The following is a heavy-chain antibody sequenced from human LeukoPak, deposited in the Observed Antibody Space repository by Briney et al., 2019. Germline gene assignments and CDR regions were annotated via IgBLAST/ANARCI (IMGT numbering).Heavy chain of an antibody. J-gene: IGHJ6*03. V-gene: IGHV4-4*09. CDR1: GGSISSYH. CDR3: AGRTYYYYMDV. CDR2: IYTSGST. Sequence: SETLSLTCTVSGGSISSYHWSWIRQPPGKGLEWIGYIYTSGSTNYNPSLKSRVTISADTSKNQFSLKLSSVTAADTAVYYCAGRTYYYYMDVWGKGTTVIVSS.